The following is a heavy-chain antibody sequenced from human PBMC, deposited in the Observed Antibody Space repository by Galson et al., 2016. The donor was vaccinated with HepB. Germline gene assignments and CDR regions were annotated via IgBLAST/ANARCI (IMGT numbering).Heavy chain of an antibody. J-gene: IGHJ3*02. Sequence: SLRLSCAASEFTFSSYGMHWVRQAPGKGLEWVAFIWYDGSNKLYADSVKGRFTISRDNSKNTLYLQMSSLRGEDTAVYYCARDSGTYYYDTSLSPTHSPDAFDMWGQGTMVTVSS. CDR1: EFTFSSYG. CDR2: IWYDGSNK. CDR3: ARDSGTYYYDTSLSPTHSPDAFDM. D-gene: IGHD3-22*01. V-gene: IGHV3-33*01.